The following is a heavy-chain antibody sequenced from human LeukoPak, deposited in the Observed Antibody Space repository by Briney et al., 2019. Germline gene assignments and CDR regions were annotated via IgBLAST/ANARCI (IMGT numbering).Heavy chain of an antibody. D-gene: IGHD2-2*01. J-gene: IGHJ4*02. Sequence: GGSLRLSCAASGFTFSSYSMNWVRQAPGKGLEWVSSIRGSSSYIYYADSVKGRFTISRDNAKNSLYLQMNSLRAEDTAVYYCARSVMSSWDQPLTNFAYWGQGTLVTVSS. CDR3: ARSVMSSWDQPLTNFAY. V-gene: IGHV3-21*01. CDR2: IRGSSSYI. CDR1: GFTFSSYS.